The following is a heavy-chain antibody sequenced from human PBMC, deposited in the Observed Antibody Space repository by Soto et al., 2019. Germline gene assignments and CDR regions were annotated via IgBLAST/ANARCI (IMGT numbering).Heavy chain of an antibody. CDR3: ARITPNRYNWNDVAAFDI. Sequence: QVTLKESGPVLVKPTETLTLTCTVSGFSLSNARMGVSWIRQPPGKALEWLAHIFSNDEKSYSTSLKSRLTISKDTSKSQVVLTMTNMDPVDTATYYCARITPNRYNWNDVAAFDIWGQGTMVTVSS. D-gene: IGHD1-20*01. J-gene: IGHJ3*02. V-gene: IGHV2-26*01. CDR2: IFSNDEK. CDR1: GFSLSNARMG.